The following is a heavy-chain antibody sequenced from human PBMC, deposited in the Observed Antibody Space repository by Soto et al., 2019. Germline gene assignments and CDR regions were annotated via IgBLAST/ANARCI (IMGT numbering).Heavy chain of an antibody. D-gene: IGHD2-21*02. CDR1: GFTFSSYE. CDR3: ASLYCGGDCQEHYYFYGMDV. J-gene: IGHJ6*02. CDR2: ISSSGSTI. V-gene: IGHV3-48*03. Sequence: EVQLVESGGGLVQPGGSLRLSCAASGFTFSSYEMNWVRQAPGKGLEWVSYISSSGSTIYYADSVKGRFTISRDNAKNSLYLQMNSLRAEDTAVYYCASLYCGGDCQEHYYFYGMDVWGQGTTVTVSS.